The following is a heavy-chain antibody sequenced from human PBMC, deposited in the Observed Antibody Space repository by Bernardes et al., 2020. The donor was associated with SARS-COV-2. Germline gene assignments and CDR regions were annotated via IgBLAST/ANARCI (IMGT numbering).Heavy chain of an antibody. J-gene: IGHJ5*02. CDR3: ARDLGYCTNGVCSP. D-gene: IGHD2-8*01. CDR2: INPDGSST. V-gene: IGHV3-74*01. CDR1: GFTFSSCW. Sequence: WGPLRLSCAASGFTFSSCWFHWVRQAPGQGLVWVSRINPDGSSTNYADSVKGRFTIYRDNAKNTLFLQMSSLRAEDTAMYYCARDLGYCTNGVCSPWGQGTLVTVSS.